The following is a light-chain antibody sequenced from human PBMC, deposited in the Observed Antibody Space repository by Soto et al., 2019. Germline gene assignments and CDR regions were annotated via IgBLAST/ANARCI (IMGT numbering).Light chain of an antibody. CDR2: LNSDGSH. V-gene: IGLV4-69*01. J-gene: IGLJ3*02. CDR3: QTWGTGIRV. Sequence: QSVLTQSPSASASLGASVKLTCTLSSGHSSYAIVWHQQQPEKGPRYLMKLNSDGSHSKGDGIPDRFSGSSSGAERYLTITSRQSEDEADYYCQTWGTGIRVFGGGTKVTVL. CDR1: SGHSSYA.